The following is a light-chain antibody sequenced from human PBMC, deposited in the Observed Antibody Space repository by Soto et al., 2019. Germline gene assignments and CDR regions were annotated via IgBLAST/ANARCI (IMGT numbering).Light chain of an antibody. CDR1: RSVRSN. J-gene: IGKJ1*01. Sequence: EIVMTQSPATLSVSPGERATLSCKASRSVRSNLAWYQQKPGQAPRLLISGASTRATGITDRFSGSRSGAEFTLTINSLQSEDFAVYYCQQYDKWPRTFGQGTKVDIK. CDR2: GAS. V-gene: IGKV3-15*01. CDR3: QQYDKWPRT.